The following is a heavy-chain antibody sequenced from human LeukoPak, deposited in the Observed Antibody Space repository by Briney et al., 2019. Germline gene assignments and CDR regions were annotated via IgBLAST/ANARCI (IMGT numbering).Heavy chain of an antibody. CDR2: ISAYNGNT. Sequence: GASVKVSCKASGYTFTSYGISWVRQAPGQGLEWMGWISAYNGNTNYAQKLQGRVTMTTDTSTSTAYMELRSLRSDDTAVYYCARAIAYCGGDCYDFDHWGQGTLVTVSS. J-gene: IGHJ4*02. V-gene: IGHV1-18*01. CDR3: ARAIAYCGGDCYDFDH. CDR1: GYTFTSYG. D-gene: IGHD2-21*02.